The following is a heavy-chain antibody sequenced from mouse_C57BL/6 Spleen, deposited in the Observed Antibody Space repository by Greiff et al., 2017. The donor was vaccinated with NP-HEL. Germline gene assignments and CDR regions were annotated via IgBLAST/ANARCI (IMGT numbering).Heavy chain of an antibody. CDR2: IHPNSGST. V-gene: IGHV1-64*01. J-gene: IGHJ3*01. D-gene: IGHD1-1*01. CDR1: GYTFTSYW. Sequence: QVQLKESGAELVKPGASVKLSCKASGYTFTSYWMHWVKQRPGQGLEWIGMIHPNSGSTNYNEKFKSKATLTVDKSSSTAYMQLSSLTSEDSAVYYCAREVLRSSWFAYWGQGTLVTVSA. CDR3: AREVLRSSWFAY.